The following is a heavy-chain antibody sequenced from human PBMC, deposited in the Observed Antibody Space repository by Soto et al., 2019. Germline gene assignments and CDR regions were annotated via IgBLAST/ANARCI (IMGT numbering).Heavy chain of an antibody. CDR2: ISYDGSNK. CDR1: VLTFSSYS. Sequence: LXLSCAASVLTFSSYSMHWVRQAPGKGLEWVAVISYDGSNKYYADSVKGRFTISRDNSKNTLYLQMNSLRAEDTAVYYCARDAHCSSTSCYRSYYYYGMDVWGQGTTVTVSS. V-gene: IGHV3-30-3*01. J-gene: IGHJ6*02. CDR3: ARDAHCSSTSCYRSYYYYGMDV. D-gene: IGHD2-2*02.